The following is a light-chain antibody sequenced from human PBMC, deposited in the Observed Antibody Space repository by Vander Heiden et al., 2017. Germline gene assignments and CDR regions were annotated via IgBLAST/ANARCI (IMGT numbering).Light chain of an antibody. CDR2: DAS. Sequence: DIQMTQSPSSLSASVGDRVTITCQASQDISNYLNWYQQKPGKAPKLLIYDASNLETGVPSRFSGSGSETDFTFTISSLQPEDIATYYCQQYDNLPTTFGQGTRLEIK. J-gene: IGKJ5*01. CDR1: QDISNY. V-gene: IGKV1-33*01. CDR3: QQYDNLPTT.